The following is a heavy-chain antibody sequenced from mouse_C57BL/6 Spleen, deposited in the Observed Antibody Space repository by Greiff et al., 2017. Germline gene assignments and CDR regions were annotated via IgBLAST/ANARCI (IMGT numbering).Heavy chain of an antibody. CDR2: IDPSDSYT. CDR1: GYTFTSYW. Sequence: QVQLQQPGAELVMPGASVKLSCKASGYTFTSYWLHWVKQRPGQGLEWIGEIDPSDSYTNYNQKFKGKSTLTVDKSSSTAYMELRSLTSEDSAVYYCARCSPYDYYAMDYWGQGTSVTVSS. CDR3: ARCSPYDYYAMDY. D-gene: IGHD2-10*02. V-gene: IGHV1-69*01. J-gene: IGHJ4*01.